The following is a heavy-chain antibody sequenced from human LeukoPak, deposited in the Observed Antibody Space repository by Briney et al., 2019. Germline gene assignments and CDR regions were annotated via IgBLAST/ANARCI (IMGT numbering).Heavy chain of an antibody. V-gene: IGHV3-49*04. J-gene: IGHJ6*02. CDR3: TRGPIQLWIHNAMDV. CDR1: GFTFGDHA. CDR2: IRSKAYRGTT. D-gene: IGHD5-18*01. Sequence: GGSLRLSCTASGFTFGDHAMSWVRQAPGKGLEWVGFIRSKAYRGTTEYAASVKGRFTISRDDSGSIAYLQMNSLKIEDTAVYYCTRGPIQLWIHNAMDVWGQGTTVTVSS.